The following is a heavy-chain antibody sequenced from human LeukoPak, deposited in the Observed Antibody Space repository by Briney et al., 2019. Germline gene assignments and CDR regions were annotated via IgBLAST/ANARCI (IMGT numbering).Heavy chain of an antibody. D-gene: IGHD5-24*01. CDR3: TTRRRDGYRFDY. Sequence: GESLKISCKGAGYSFTTYWTSWVRQMPGKGLEWIGRIDPTDSYIDYSPSFQGHVTISADKSVSTAYLQWSSLKASDTAMYFCTTRRRDGYRFDYWGQGTLVTVSS. J-gene: IGHJ4*02. CDR2: IDPTDSYI. CDR1: GYSFTTYW. V-gene: IGHV5-10-1*01.